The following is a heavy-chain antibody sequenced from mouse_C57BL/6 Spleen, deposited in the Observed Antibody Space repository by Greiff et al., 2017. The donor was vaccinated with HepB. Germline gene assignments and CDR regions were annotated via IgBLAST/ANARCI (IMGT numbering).Heavy chain of an antibody. CDR3: ARGHRMTTVVGGYYFDY. Sequence: QVQLQQPGAELVKSGASVKLSCKASGYTFTSYWMHWVKQRPGRGLEWIGRIDPNSGGTKYNEKFKSKAPLTVDKPSSTAYMQLSSLTSEDYAVYYCARGHRMTTVVGGYYFDYWGQGTTLTVSS. V-gene: IGHV1-72*01. D-gene: IGHD1-1*01. J-gene: IGHJ2*01. CDR2: IDPNSGGT. CDR1: GYTFTSYW.